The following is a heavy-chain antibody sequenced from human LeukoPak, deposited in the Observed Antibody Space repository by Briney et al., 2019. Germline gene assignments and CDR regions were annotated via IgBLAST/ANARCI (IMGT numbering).Heavy chain of an antibody. V-gene: IGHV3-23*01. J-gene: IGHJ4*02. D-gene: IGHD1-20*01. CDR3: ASGGYNWNRLDY. CDR1: GFTFSSYA. Sequence: GGSLRLSCAASGFTFSSYAMSWVRQAPGKGLEWVSAISGSGGSTYYADSLKGRFTISRDNAKNSLYLQMNTLRAEDTAVYYCASGGYNWNRLDYWGQGTLVTVSS. CDR2: ISGSGGST.